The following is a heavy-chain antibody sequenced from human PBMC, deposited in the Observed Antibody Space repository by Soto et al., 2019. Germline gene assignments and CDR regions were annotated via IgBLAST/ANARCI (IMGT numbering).Heavy chain of an antibody. Sequence: QVQLVQSGAEVKKPGSSVQVSCKASGGTFSSYAISWVRQAPGQGLEWMGGIIPIFGTANYAQKLQGRVTITADESTSTAYMELSSLRSEDTAVYYCATDLIVVVPAARDYYYGMDVWGQGTTVTVSS. CDR1: GGTFSSYA. J-gene: IGHJ6*02. CDR3: ATDLIVVVPAARDYYYGMDV. V-gene: IGHV1-69*01. CDR2: IIPIFGTA. D-gene: IGHD2-2*01.